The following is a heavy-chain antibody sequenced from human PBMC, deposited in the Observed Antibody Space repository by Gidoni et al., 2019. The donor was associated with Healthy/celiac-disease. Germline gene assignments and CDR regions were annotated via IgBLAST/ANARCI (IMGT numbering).Heavy chain of an antibody. J-gene: IGHJ4*02. CDR2: ISSSGDYI. CDR1: GFTFSTCE. V-gene: IGHV3-48*03. D-gene: IGHD4-17*01. CDR3: ASSRSTVVNTADNFDC. Sequence: VQLVESGGDLVQPGGSLRLSCAASGFTFSTCEMNWVRQAPGKGLEWLSYISSSGDYIYYADSVKGRFTISRDNAKNSLYLQMNSLRAEDTAVYYCASSRSTVVNTADNFDCWGQGTLVTVSS.